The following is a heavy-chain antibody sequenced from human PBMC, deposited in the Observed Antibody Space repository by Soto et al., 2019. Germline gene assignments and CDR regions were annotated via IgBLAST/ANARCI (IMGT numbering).Heavy chain of an antibody. CDR3: VRVKETSGWGAFDY. J-gene: IGHJ4*02. CDR1: GFTFSGFW. Sequence: EVQLVESGGGLVQPGGSLRLSCTASGFTFSGFWMHWVRQAPGKGLVWVSRINGDGSVTNYADSVKGRFTISRDNAKNTLYLQMTSLRVEDAAVYYCVRVKETSGWGAFDYWGQGTRVTVSS. CDR2: INGDGSVT. D-gene: IGHD6-19*01. V-gene: IGHV3-74*01.